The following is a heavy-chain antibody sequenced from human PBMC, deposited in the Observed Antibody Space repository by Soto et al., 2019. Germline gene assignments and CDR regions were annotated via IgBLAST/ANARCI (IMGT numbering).Heavy chain of an antibody. D-gene: IGHD6-6*01. J-gene: IGHJ4*02. CDR2: IIPTFGTA. CDR3: ATPVRYSSSSGGFDY. V-gene: IGHV1-69*13. Sequence: SVKVSCKASGGTFSSYAISWVRQAPGQGLEWMGGIIPTFGTANYAQKFQGRVTITADESTSTAYMELSSLRSEDTAVYYCATPVRYSSSSGGFDYWGQGTLVTVSS. CDR1: GGTFSSYA.